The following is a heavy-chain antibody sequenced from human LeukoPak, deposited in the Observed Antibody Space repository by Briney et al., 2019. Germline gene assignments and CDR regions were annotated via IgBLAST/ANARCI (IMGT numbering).Heavy chain of an antibody. D-gene: IGHD5-18*01. CDR1: GGSISSYY. CDR3: ARHPSWDTPFDY. J-gene: IGHJ4*02. V-gene: IGHV4-59*08. Sequence: SETLSLTCTVSGGSISSYYWSWIRQPPGEGLEWIGYIYYSGSTNYNPSLKSRVTISVDTSKNQFSLKLSSVTAADTAVYYCARHPSWDTPFDYWGQGTLVTVSS. CDR2: IYYSGST.